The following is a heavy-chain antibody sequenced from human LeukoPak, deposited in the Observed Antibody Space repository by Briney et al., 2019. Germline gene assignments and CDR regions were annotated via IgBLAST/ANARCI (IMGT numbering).Heavy chain of an antibody. CDR3: ARMQSSGYYYDY. D-gene: IGHD3-22*01. V-gene: IGHV4-30-4*01. CDR1: GGSISSGDYY. CDR2: IYYSGST. Sequence: SQTLSLTCTVSGGSISSGDYYWSWIRQPPGKGLEWIGYIYYSGSTYYNPSLKSRVTISVDTSKNQFSLELSSVTAADTAVYYCARMQSSGYYYDYWGQGTLVTVSS. J-gene: IGHJ4*02.